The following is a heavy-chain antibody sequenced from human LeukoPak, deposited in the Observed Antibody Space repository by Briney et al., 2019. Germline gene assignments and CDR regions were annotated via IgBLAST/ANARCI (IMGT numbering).Heavy chain of an antibody. CDR3: AKGVSASCYTANDY. Sequence: GGSLRLSCAASGFSFSNYAMTWLRQTPGKGPEWVAAISSDDTSTYYTGSVRGRCTISRDNSKNTLYLHMSSLRAEDTALYYCAKGVSASCYTANDYWGQGVLVTVSS. CDR2: ISSDDTST. V-gene: IGHV3-23*01. J-gene: IGHJ4*02. CDR1: GFSFSNYA. D-gene: IGHD2-2*02.